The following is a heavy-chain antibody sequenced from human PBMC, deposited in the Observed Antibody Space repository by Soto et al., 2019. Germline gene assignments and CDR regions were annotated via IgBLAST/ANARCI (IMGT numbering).Heavy chain of an antibody. CDR1: GFTFSSYG. J-gene: IGHJ3*02. D-gene: IGHD3-10*01. CDR3: AKVLRFGEPYHDAFDI. V-gene: IGHV3-30*18. Sequence: GGSLRLSCAASGFTFSSYGLHWVRQAPGKGLEWVAVISYDGSNKYYADSVKGRFTISRDNSKNTLYLQMNSLRAEDTAVYYCAKVLRFGEPYHDAFDIWGQGTMVTVS. CDR2: ISYDGSNK.